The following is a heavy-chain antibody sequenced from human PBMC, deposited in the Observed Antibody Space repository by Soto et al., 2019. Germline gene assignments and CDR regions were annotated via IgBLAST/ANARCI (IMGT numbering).Heavy chain of an antibody. CDR3: ARDHERWLQSNWYFDL. J-gene: IGHJ2*01. CDR1: GFTFSSYG. Sequence: QVQLVESGGGVVQPGRSLRLSCAASGFTFSSYGMHWVRQAPGKGLEWVAVIWYDGSNKYYADSVKGRFTISRDNSKNTLYLQMNSLGAEDTAVYYCARDHERWLQSNWYFDLWGRGTLVTVSS. CDR2: IWYDGSNK. D-gene: IGHD5-12*01. V-gene: IGHV3-33*01.